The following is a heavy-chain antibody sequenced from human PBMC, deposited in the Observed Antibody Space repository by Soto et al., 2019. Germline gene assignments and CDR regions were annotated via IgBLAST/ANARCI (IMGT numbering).Heavy chain of an antibody. Sequence: GGSLRLSCAASGSTFSSYGVHWVRQAPGKGLEWVAVISYDGSNKHYADSVKGRFTISRDNSKNTLDLQMNSLRAEDTAVYYCAKDTYYYDRSGYYTYDYWGQGTQVTVSS. J-gene: IGHJ4*02. D-gene: IGHD3-22*01. CDR3: AKDTYYYDRSGYYTYDY. CDR1: GSTFSSYG. CDR2: ISYDGSNK. V-gene: IGHV3-30*18.